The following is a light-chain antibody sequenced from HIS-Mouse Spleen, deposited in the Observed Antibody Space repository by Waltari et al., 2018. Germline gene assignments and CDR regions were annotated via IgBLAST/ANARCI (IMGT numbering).Light chain of an antibody. Sequence: SYVLTQPPSVSVAPGQTARITCGGNNIGSKSVHWYQQKPGQAHVLVVYDDSDRPSGIPGRFAGSNSGNTATLTISRVEAGDEADYYCQVWDSSSDHWVFGGGTKLTVL. CDR2: DDS. CDR1: NIGSKS. V-gene: IGLV3-21*02. CDR3: QVWDSSSDHWV. J-gene: IGLJ3*02.